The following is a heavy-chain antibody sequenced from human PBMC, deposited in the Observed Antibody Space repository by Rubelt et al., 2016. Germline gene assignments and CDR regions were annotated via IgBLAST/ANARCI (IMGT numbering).Heavy chain of an antibody. Sequence: QLQLQESGPGLVKPSETLSLTCTVSGGSISSSSYYWGWIRQHPGKGLEWTGYIFSSGSTFYNPSLNSRITISLDRSKNQFSRELVSGTAADTAGYYCARISWNGDSNFDHWGQGTLVTVSS. V-gene: IGHV4-31*03. CDR1: GGSISSSSYY. CDR2: IFSSGST. D-gene: IGHD2-21*01. CDR3: ARISWNGDSNFDH. J-gene: IGHJ4*02.